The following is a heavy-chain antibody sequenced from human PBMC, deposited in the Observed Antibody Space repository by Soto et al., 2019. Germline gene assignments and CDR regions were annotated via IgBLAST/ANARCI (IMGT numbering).Heavy chain of an antibody. CDR1: GFTFSTYA. Sequence: SLRLSCEGSGFTFSTYAMSWIRQAPGKGPEVVSAISGSGGNTYYADSVKGRFTISRDNSRNTLYLQMDSLRAEDTAIYYCAKDHRYSNSANCYPGVGYWGQGTLVTVSS. CDR3: AKDHRYSNSANCYPGVGY. J-gene: IGHJ4*02. D-gene: IGHD2-2*01. V-gene: IGHV3-23*01. CDR2: ISGSGGNT.